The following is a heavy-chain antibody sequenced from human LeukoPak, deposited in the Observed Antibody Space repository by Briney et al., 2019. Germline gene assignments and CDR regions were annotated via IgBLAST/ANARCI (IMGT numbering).Heavy chain of an antibody. CDR3: ARENGDLPDY. V-gene: IGHV1-69*04. J-gene: IGHJ4*02. Sequence: SVKVSCKASGGTFSSYAISWVRQAPGQGLEWMGRIIPIFGIANYAQKFQGRVTITADKSTSTAYMELSRLRSDDTAVYYCARENGDLPDYWGQGTLVTVSS. D-gene: IGHD4-17*01. CDR1: GGTFSSYA. CDR2: IIPIFGIA.